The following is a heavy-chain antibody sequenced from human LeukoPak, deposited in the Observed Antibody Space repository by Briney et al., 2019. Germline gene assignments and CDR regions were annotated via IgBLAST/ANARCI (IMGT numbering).Heavy chain of an antibody. CDR2: ISGSGGST. D-gene: IGHD1-14*01. Sequence: GGSLRLSCAASGFTFSSYAMSWVRQAPGKGLEWVSAISGSGGSTYYADSVKGRFTISRDNSKNTLHLQMNSLRAEDAAVYYCAKTIVPTRNYDYYYGMDVWGQGTTVTVSS. J-gene: IGHJ6*02. V-gene: IGHV3-23*01. CDR1: GFTFSSYA. CDR3: AKTIVPTRNYDYYYGMDV.